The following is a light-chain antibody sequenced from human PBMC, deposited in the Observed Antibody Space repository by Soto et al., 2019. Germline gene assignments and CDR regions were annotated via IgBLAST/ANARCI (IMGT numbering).Light chain of an antibody. CDR3: TSYTSSSTLDV. CDR1: SSDVGGYNY. Sequence: QSALTQPASVSGSPGQSITISCTGTSSDVGGYNYVSWYQQHPDKAPKLMIYDVSYRPSGVSNRFSGSKSGNTASLTISGLQAEDEADYYCTSYTSSSTLDVFGGGTKLTVL. J-gene: IGLJ2*01. V-gene: IGLV2-14*01. CDR2: DVS.